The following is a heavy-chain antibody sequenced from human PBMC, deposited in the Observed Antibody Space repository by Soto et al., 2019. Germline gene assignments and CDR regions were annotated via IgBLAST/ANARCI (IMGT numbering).Heavy chain of an antibody. CDR1: GFTFSSYW. CDR2: IKQDGSEK. V-gene: IGHV3-7*03. J-gene: IGHJ6*02. CDR3: ARDLVPSDYYYYGMDV. Sequence: EVQLVESGGGLVQPGGSLRLSCAASGFTFSSYWMSWVRQAPGKGLEWVANIKQDGSEKYYVDSVKGRFTISRDNAKNSLYLQMNSLRAEDTAVYYCARDLVPSDYYYYGMDVWGQGTTVTVSS. D-gene: IGHD2-2*01.